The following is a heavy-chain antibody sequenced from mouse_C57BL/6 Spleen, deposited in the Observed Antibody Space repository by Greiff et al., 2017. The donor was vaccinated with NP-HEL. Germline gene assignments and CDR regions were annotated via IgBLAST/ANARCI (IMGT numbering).Heavy chain of an antibody. Sequence: EVQVVESGPGLVKPSQSLSLTCSVTGYSITSGYYWNWIRQFPGNKLEWMGYISYDGSNNYNPSLKNRISITRDTSKNQFFLKLNSVTTEDTATYYCARGGPLYAMDYWGQGTSVTVSS. J-gene: IGHJ4*01. D-gene: IGHD6-1*01. CDR3: ARGGPLYAMDY. CDR2: ISYDGSN. V-gene: IGHV3-6*01. CDR1: GYSITSGYY.